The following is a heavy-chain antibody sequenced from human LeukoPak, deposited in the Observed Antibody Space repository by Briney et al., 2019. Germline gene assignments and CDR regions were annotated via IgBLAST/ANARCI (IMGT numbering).Heavy chain of an antibody. CDR3: AAGYYFDY. CDR2: ISSSGSTI. CDR1: GFTFDIYD. J-gene: IGHJ4*02. D-gene: IGHD6-13*01. Sequence: GGSLRLSCAASGFTFDIYDMNWVRQTPGKGLEWVSFISSSGSTIMYADSVKGRLTISRDNAKNSLYLQMNILRAEDTAVYYCAAGYYFDYWGQGTLVTVSS. V-gene: IGHV3-48*03.